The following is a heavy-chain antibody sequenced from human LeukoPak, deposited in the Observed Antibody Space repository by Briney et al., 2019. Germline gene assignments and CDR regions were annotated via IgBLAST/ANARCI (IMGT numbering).Heavy chain of an antibody. CDR1: GGTFSSYA. V-gene: IGHV1-69*05. CDR3: ASLTGTTGTGDY. CDR2: IIPIFGTA. D-gene: IGHD1-7*01. Sequence: ASVKVSCKASGGTFSSYAISWVRQAPGQGLEWMGRIIPIFGTANYAQKFQGRVTITTDESTSTAYMELSSLRSEDTAVYYGASLTGTTGTGDYWGQGTLVTVSS. J-gene: IGHJ4*02.